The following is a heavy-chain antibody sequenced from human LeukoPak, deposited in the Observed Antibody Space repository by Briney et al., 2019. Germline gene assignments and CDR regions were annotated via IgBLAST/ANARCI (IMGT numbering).Heavy chain of an antibody. D-gene: IGHD3-10*01. CDR2: ISSSGSTI. J-gene: IGHJ5*02. V-gene: IGHV3-48*03. CDR1: GFTFSSYE. CDR3: TKEGLGSGTFSAWFDL. Sequence: PGGSLRLSCAASGFTFSSYEMNWVRQAPGKGLEWVSYISSSGSTIYYADSVKGRFTISRDNAKNTLYLQMNSLRVEDTAVYYCTKEGLGSGTFSAWFDLWGQGTLVTVSS.